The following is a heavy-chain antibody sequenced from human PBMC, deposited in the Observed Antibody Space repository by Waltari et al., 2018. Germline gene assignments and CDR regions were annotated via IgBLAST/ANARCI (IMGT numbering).Heavy chain of an antibody. CDR3: ASKQISTSGVLIDR. J-gene: IGHJ5*02. CDR1: GFAFSASA. D-gene: IGHD3-3*01. V-gene: IGHV3-23*03. Sequence: EAQLLESGGGLVQPGGSLRLSCVGSGFAFSASAMNWVRQAPGMGLEWVAVIYAGGSTYYADSIDGRFSISRDNSKKTVFLEMNGLRREDTAVYFCASKQISTSGVLIDRWGQGVLVTVSS. CDR2: IYAGGST.